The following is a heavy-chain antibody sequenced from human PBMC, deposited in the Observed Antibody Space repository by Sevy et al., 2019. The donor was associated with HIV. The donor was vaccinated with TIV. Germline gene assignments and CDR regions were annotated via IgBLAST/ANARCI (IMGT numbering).Heavy chain of an antibody. CDR2: IYYSGST. CDR3: ARDYYDCSSTSCYPRGWFDP. D-gene: IGHD2-2*01. J-gene: IGHJ5*02. Sequence: SETLSLTCTVSGGSISSYYWSWIRQPPGKGLEWIGYIYYSGSTNYSPSLKSRVTISVDTSKNQFSLKLSSVTAADTAVYYCARDYYDCSSTSCYPRGWFDPWGQGTLVTVSS. CDR1: GGSISSYY. V-gene: IGHV4-59*01.